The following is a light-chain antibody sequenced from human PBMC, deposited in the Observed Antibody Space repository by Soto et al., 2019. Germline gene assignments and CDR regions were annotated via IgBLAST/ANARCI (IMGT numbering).Light chain of an antibody. V-gene: IGLV7-46*01. CDR2: DTD. J-gene: IGLJ3*02. CDR3: LLSYSDSRV. Sequence: QTVVTQEPSLTVSPGGTVTLTCASSTGPVTSGHYPYWFQQKPGQAPRTVLYDTDNRHSWTPARFSGSLLGGKAALTLSGAQPEDEADYYCLLSYSDSRVFGGGTQLTVL. CDR1: TGPVTSGHY.